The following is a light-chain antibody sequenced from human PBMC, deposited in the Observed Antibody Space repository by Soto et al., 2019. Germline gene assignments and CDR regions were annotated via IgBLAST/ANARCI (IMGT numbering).Light chain of an antibody. V-gene: IGKV1-5*03. CDR2: KAS. CDR1: QSINSW. J-gene: IGKJ5*01. Sequence: DIQMTQSPSTLSASVGDRVTITCRACQSINSWLAWYQQKPGKAPKLLIYKASSLESGVPSRFSGSGSGTEFTLTISSLQPDDFAAYYCQQYEIYPITFGQGTRLEIK. CDR3: QQYEIYPIT.